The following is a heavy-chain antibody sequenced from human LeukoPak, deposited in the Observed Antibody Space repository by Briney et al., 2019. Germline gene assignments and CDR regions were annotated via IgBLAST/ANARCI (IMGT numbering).Heavy chain of an antibody. CDR1: GFTFSSYW. D-gene: IGHD2-15*01. J-gene: IGHJ3*02. Sequence: PGGSLRLSCAASGFTFSSYWMHWVRQAPGKGLVWVSRINGDGSSTSYADSVKGRFTISRDNAKNMLYLQMNSLRADHTAVYYCGRVFGVVARAFDIWGQGTMVTVSS. CDR3: GRVFGVVARAFDI. CDR2: INGDGSST. V-gene: IGHV3-74*01.